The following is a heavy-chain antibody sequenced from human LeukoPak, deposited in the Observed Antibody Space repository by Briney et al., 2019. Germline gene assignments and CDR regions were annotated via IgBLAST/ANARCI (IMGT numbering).Heavy chain of an antibody. D-gene: IGHD3-16*01. J-gene: IGHJ4*02. V-gene: IGHV3-23*01. CDR2: ISGSGGST. Sequence: GGSLRLSCAASGFTFSSYAMSWVRQVPGKGLEWVSGISGSGGSTYYADSVKGRITISRDNSKNTLYLQMNSLRAEDTAVYYCAKGKGDTGGSFDYWGQGTLVTVSS. CDR3: AKGKGDTGGSFDY. CDR1: GFTFSSYA.